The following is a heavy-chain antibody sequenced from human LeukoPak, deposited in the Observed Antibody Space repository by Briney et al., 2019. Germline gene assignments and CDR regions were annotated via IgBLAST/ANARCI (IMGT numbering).Heavy chain of an antibody. CDR3: AKGRSMTTVNTYFDY. CDR1: GFTLSSYA. Sequence: GGSLRLACAASGFTLSSYAMRWVRQAPGKGLEWVSAISGSGGSTYYAETVKGRFTISRDNSKNTLYLQMNSLRAEDAAVYYCAKGRSMTTVNTYFDYWGQGNLVTVSS. D-gene: IGHD4-17*01. V-gene: IGHV3-23*01. J-gene: IGHJ4*02. CDR2: ISGSGGST.